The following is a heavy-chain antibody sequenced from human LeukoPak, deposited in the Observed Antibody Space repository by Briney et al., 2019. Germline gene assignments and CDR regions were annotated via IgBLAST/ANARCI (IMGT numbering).Heavy chain of an antibody. V-gene: IGHV3-48*04. CDR3: ETYYYDSSDY. Sequence: GGSLRLSCAASGFTFSSYSMNWVRQAPGKGLEWVSYISSSSSTIYYADSVKGRFTISRDNAKNSLYLQMNSLRAEDTAVYYCETYYYDSSDYWGQGTLVTVSP. CDR1: GFTFSSYS. J-gene: IGHJ4*02. CDR2: ISSSSSTI. D-gene: IGHD3-22*01.